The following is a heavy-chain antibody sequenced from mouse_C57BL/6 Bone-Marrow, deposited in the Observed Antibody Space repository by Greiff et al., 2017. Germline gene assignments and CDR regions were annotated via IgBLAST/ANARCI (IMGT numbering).Heavy chain of an antibody. CDR2: IYPSDSET. J-gene: IGHJ1*01. CDR1: GYTFTSSW. CDR3: ARDSYYYGRGYFDV. V-gene: IGHV1-61*01. Sequence: VQLQQPGAELVRPGSSVQLSCKASGYTFTSSWMDWVKQRPGQGLEWIGNIYPSDSETPYNQKFKDKATSTVDKSSSTAYMQLSRLTSEDSAVYYCARDSYYYGRGYFDVWGSGTTVTVAS. D-gene: IGHD1-1*01.